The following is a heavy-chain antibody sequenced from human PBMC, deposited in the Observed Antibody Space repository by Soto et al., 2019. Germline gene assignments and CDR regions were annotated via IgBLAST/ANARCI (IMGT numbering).Heavy chain of an antibody. J-gene: IGHJ6*02. V-gene: IGHV3-21*01. CDR3: ARATGITAAPGMDV. Sequence: EVQLVESGGGLVKPGGSLRLSCAASGFTFSSYSMNWVRQAPGKGLEWVSSISSSSSYIYYADSVKGRFTISRDNAKNSLYLQMNSRRAEDTAVYYCARATGITAAPGMDVWGQGTTVTVSS. CDR1: GFTFSSYS. CDR2: ISSSSSYI. D-gene: IGHD6-13*01.